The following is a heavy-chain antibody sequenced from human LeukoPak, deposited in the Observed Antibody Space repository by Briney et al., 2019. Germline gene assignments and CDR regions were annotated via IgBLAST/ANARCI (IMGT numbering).Heavy chain of an antibody. J-gene: IGHJ6*02. Sequence: GGSLRLSRAASGFTFSSYAMSWVRQAPGKGLEWVSAISGSGGSTYYADSVKGRFTISRDNSQNTLYLQMNSLRAEDTAVYYCAKGSGTTYYYYGMDVWGQGTTVTVSS. D-gene: IGHD3-10*01. V-gene: IGHV3-23*01. CDR1: GFTFSSYA. CDR3: AKGSGTTYYYYGMDV. CDR2: ISGSGGST.